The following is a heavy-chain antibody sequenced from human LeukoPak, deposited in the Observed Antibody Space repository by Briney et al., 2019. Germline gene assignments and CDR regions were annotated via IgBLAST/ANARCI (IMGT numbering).Heavy chain of an antibody. CDR1: GFTFDNYA. J-gene: IGHJ1*01. CDR2: IGGDGGST. CDR3: ARDSQEFFQR. Sequence: GGSLRLSCAASGFTFDNYAIHWVRHAPGKGLEWVSLIGGDGGSTYYADSMKGRFTISRDNSKNSLYLQMNSLRTEDTALYYCARDSQEFFQRWGQGTLVTVSS. V-gene: IGHV3-43*02.